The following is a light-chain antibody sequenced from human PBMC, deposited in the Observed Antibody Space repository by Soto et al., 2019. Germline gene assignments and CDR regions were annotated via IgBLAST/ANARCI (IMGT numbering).Light chain of an antibody. CDR3: QQYHYWPYT. CDR1: QSVSSL. J-gene: IGKJ2*01. V-gene: IGKV3-15*01. Sequence: VLTQSPATLSVSPGERVTLSCRASQSVSSLLAWYQQKPGQAPRLLIYSTSTRATGIPARFSGCGSGTEFTLTISSLQSEDFAIYYCQQYHYWPYTFGQGTKLEIK. CDR2: STS.